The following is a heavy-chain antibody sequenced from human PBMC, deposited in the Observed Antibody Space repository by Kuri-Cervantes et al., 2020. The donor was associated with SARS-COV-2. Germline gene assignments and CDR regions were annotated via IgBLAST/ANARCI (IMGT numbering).Heavy chain of an antibody. CDR2: INPNSGGT. J-gene: IGHJ4*02. CDR1: GYTFTGYY. D-gene: IGHD3-22*01. V-gene: IGHV1-2*02. Sequence: ASVKVSCKASGYTFTGYYMHWVRQAPGQGLQWMGWINPNSGGTNYAQKFQGRVTMSRDTSIRTAYMELRRLRSDDTAVYYCAGYFDSSGFAFDYWGQGTLVTVSS. CDR3: AGYFDSSGFAFDY.